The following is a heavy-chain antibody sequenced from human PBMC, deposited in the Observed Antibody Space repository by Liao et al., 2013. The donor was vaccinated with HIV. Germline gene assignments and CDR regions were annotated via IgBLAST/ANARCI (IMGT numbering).Heavy chain of an antibody. CDR1: GGSISSYY. CDR3: ARDGGRITIFGVDSYFDY. CDR2: IYYSGST. J-gene: IGHJ4*02. V-gene: IGHV4-59*12. Sequence: QVQLQESGPGLVKPSETLSLTCTVSGGSISSYYWSWIRSPQGRAEWIGSIYYSGSTYYNPSLKSRVTISVDTSKNQFSLKLSSVTAADTAVYYCARDGGRITIFGVDSYFDYLGTGTWSPSPQ. D-gene: IGHD3-3*01.